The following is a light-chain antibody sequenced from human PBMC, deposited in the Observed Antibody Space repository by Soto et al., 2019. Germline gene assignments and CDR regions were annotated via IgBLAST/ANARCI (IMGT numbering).Light chain of an antibody. Sequence: QSALXQPASVSGSPGQSITISCTGTSRDVGGSNYVSWYQHHPHRAPKLLIYEVSYRPSGVSSRFSGSKSGNTASLTISGLHAEDEADYYCSSYTSSNTLEVFGVGTKVTVL. CDR3: SSYTSSNTLEV. CDR1: SRDVGGSNY. CDR2: EVS. V-gene: IGLV2-14*01. J-gene: IGLJ1*01.